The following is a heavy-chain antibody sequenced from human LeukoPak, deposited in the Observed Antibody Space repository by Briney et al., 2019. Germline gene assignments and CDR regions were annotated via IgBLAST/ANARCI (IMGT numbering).Heavy chain of an antibody. D-gene: IGHD6-13*01. Sequence: PGGSLRLSCAASEFIFTNYAMTWVRQAPGKGLEWVSAISGDGGSTYYADSVKGRFTISRDNSKNTLYLQMNSLRAEDTAVYYCAKDQRDSSSWFLGSGYYFDYWGQGTLVTVSS. V-gene: IGHV3-23*01. J-gene: IGHJ4*02. CDR1: EFIFTNYA. CDR3: AKDQRDSSSWFLGSGYYFDY. CDR2: ISGDGGST.